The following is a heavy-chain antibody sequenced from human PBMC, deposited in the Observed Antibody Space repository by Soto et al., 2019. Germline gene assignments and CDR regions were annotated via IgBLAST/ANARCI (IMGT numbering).Heavy chain of an antibody. V-gene: IGHV3-23*01. CDR1: GFTLNSHA. Sequence: EVQLLESGGGLVQPGGSLRLSCAASGFTLNSHAMSWVRQAPGKGLEWVSVISGSDSSTYYADSVRGRFTISRDNPKNTLYLQMSSLRAEDTAVYYCASPPRATVTDNIFDFWGQGTLVTVSS. CDR3: ASPPRATVTDNIFDF. D-gene: IGHD4-17*01. J-gene: IGHJ4*02. CDR2: ISGSDSST.